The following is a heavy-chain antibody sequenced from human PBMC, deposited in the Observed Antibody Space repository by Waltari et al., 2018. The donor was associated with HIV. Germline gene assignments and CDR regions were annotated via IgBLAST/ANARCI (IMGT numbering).Heavy chain of an antibody. CDR3: ARGGGTYSDY. J-gene: IGHJ4*02. CDR2: ISDSVSTI. V-gene: IGHV3-11*01. D-gene: IGHD1-26*01. Sequence: QVQLVESGGDLVKPGGSLRLSCAASGFTFSEYYMSWIRQAPGKGLEWVSFISDSVSTIYYADSVKGRFTISRDNAKKSLYLQMNRLRAEDTALYYCARGGGTYSDYWGQGTLVTVSS. CDR1: GFTFSEYY.